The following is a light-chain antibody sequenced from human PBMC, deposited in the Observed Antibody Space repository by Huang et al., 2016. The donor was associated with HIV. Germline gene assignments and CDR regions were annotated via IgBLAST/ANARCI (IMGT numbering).Light chain of an antibody. Sequence: EIVLTQSPATLSLSPGERDTLSCRASRSVSRCLTWYQQKAGQAPRLLIYDASNRAIDIPARFSGSGSGTEFTLTISSLEPEDFAVYYCQQRSSWPRVTFGGGTKVELK. CDR3: QQRSSWPRVT. J-gene: IGKJ4*01. CDR1: RSVSRC. CDR2: DAS. V-gene: IGKV3-11*01.